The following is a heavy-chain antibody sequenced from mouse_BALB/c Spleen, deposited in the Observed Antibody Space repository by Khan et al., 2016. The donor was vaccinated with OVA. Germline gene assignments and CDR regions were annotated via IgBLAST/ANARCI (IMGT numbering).Heavy chain of an antibody. CDR2: IWGGGGT. D-gene: IGHD2-14*01. CDR3: ARAYYRYDSYYAMDY. J-gene: IGHJ4*01. V-gene: IGHV2-6-4*01. CDR1: GFSLSRYN. Sequence: QVQLKESGPGLVVPSQSLSITCTVSGFSLSRYNIHWVRQPPGKGLEWLGMIWGGGGTDYNSTLKSRLSISKDNSKSQVFLKMNSLQTDDTAMYYCARAYYRYDSYYAMDYWGQGTSVPVSS.